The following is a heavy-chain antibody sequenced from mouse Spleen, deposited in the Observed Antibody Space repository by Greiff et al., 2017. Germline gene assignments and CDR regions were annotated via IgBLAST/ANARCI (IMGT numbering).Heavy chain of an antibody. CDR1: GFSLTSYG. V-gene: IGHV2-2*01. J-gene: IGHJ1*01. Sequence: QVHVKQSGPGLVQPSQSLSITCTVSGFSLTSYGVHWVRQSPGKGLEWLGVIWSGGSTDYNAAFISRLSISKDNSKSQVFFKMNSLQADDTAIYYCARDYGREYWYFDVWGAGTTVTVSS. D-gene: IGHD1-1*01. CDR3: ARDYGREYWYFDV. CDR2: IWSGGST.